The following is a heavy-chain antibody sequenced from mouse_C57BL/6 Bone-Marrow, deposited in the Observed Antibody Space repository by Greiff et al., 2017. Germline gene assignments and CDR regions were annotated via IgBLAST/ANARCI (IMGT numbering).Heavy chain of an antibody. V-gene: IGHV5-6*01. CDR3: ARHPPLLLFAY. Sequence: EVMLVESGGDLVKPGGSLKLSCAASGFTFSSYGMSWVRQTPDKRLEWVATISSGGSYTYYPDSVKGRFTISRDNAKNTLYLQMSSLKSEDTAMYYCARHPPLLLFAYWGQGTLVTVSA. CDR1: GFTFSSYG. CDR2: ISSGGSYT. J-gene: IGHJ3*01. D-gene: IGHD2-3*01.